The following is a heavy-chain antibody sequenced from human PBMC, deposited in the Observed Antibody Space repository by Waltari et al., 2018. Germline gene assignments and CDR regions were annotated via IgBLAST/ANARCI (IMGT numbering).Heavy chain of an antibody. J-gene: IGHJ6*02. CDR1: GGSLGSYY. CDR2: INHAGYI. D-gene: IGHD2-8*02. Sequence: QVQLQQWGAGVLQPSETLSLTCAVYGGSLGSYYWGWIRQPPGKGLEWIGEINHAGYINYNPSLRSRVTLLVDTSKSQFSLKVNSVTAADAAVYYCVRLEDCTGPGGNCYSGDSFAMDVWGQGTTVTVSS. V-gene: IGHV4-34*01. CDR3: VRLEDCTGPGGNCYSGDSFAMDV.